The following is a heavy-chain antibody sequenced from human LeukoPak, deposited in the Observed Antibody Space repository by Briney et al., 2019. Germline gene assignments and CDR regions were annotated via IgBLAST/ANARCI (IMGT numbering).Heavy chain of an antibody. CDR2: INPNGGVT. Sequence: ASVKVSCKASGYTFTRYYMHWMRQAPGQGLEWMGWINPNGGVTNYAQKFQGRVTMTRDTSITTAYMELSRLGSDDTAVYYCARGGVYGNWFDPWGQGTLVTVSS. CDR3: ARGGVYGNWFDP. CDR1: GYTFTRYY. J-gene: IGHJ5*02. D-gene: IGHD2-8*01. V-gene: IGHV1-2*02.